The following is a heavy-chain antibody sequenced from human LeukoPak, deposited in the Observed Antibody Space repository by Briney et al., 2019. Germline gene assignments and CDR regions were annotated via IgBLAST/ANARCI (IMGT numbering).Heavy chain of an antibody. CDR3: ATYRQVLLPFES. J-gene: IGHJ4*02. D-gene: IGHD2-8*02. CDR1: GFTLSSSW. V-gene: IGHV3-7*03. Sequence: GGSLRLSCTASGFTLSSSWMSWVRQPPGRGLEWVASIKQDGSQKYYVDSVKGRFTISRDNAKNSLYLQMNSLRAEDTAIYYCATYRQVLLPFESWGQGTLVTVSS. CDR2: IKQDGSQK.